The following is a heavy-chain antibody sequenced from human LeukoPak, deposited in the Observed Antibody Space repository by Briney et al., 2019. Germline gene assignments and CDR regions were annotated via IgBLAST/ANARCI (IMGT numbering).Heavy chain of an antibody. J-gene: IGHJ4*02. V-gene: IGHV5-51*01. Sequence: GESLKISCQGSGYSFTSYWIGWVRQMPGKGLGWMGIIYPGDSDTGYSPSFQGQVTISADKSISHAYLQWSSLKASDTAMYYCARHLMVRGVITYFDYWGQGTLVTVSS. CDR1: GYSFTSYW. CDR2: IYPGDSDT. D-gene: IGHD3-10*01. CDR3: ARHLMVRGVITYFDY.